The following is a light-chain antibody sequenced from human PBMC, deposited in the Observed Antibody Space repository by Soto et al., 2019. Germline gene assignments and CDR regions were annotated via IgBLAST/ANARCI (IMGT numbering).Light chain of an antibody. CDR2: DFS. V-gene: IGLV2-14*03. J-gene: IGLJ1*01. CDR1: SSDVGGYNY. CDR3: SSYTSSSTLSTYV. Sequence: QSVLTQPASVPGSPGQSITISCTGTSSDVGGYNYVSWYQHHPGKAPKLMIYDFSNRPSGVSNRFTGSKSGNTASLIISGLQAEDEADYYCSSYTSSSTLSTYVFGTGTKVTVL.